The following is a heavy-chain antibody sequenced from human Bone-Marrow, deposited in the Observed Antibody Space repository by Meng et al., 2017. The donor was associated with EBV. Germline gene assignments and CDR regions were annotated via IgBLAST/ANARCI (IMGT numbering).Heavy chain of an antibody. CDR3: ARSPSPIAARPPGSFDY. D-gene: IGHD6-6*01. J-gene: IGHJ4*01. Sequence: QVQLVQSGAEVKKPXASVKVSCKASGYTFTSYGISWVRQAPGQGLEWMGWISAYNGNTNYAQKLQGRVTMTTDTSTSTAYMELRSLRSDDTAVYYCARSPSPIAARPPGSFDYRGHGTLVTVSS. CDR2: ISAYNGNT. CDR1: GYTFTSYG. V-gene: IGHV1-18*01.